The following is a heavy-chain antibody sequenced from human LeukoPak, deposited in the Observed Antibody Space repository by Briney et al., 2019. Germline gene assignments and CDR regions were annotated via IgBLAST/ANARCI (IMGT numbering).Heavy chain of an antibody. CDR1: GGSFSGYY. Sequence: SSGTPSLTCAVYGGSFSGYYWSWVRQPPRKGLGWDGEIKHSGSTNYNPSLKSRVTISVDTSKNQFSLKLSSVTAADTAVYYCARIVVAGEYYYYYYGMDVWGQGTTVTVSS. CDR3: ARIVVAGEYYYYYYGMDV. CDR2: IKHSGST. D-gene: IGHD3-22*01. J-gene: IGHJ6*02. V-gene: IGHV4-34*01.